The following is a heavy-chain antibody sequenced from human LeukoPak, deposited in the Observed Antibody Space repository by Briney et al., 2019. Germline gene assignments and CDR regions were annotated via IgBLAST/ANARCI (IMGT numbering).Heavy chain of an antibody. V-gene: IGHV3-30*18. CDR3: AKDGGIQLWSW. CDR2: ISYDGSNK. D-gene: IGHD5-18*01. J-gene: IGHJ4*02. Sequence: GGSLGLSCAASGFTFSSYGMHWVRQAPGKGLEWVAVISYDGSNKYYADSVKGRFTISRDNSKNTLYLQMNSLRAEDTAVYYCAKDGGIQLWSWWGQGTLVTVSS. CDR1: GFTFSSYG.